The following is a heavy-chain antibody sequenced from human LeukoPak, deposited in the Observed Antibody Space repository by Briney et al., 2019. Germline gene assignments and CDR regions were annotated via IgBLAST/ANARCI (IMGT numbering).Heavy chain of an antibody. CDR2: ISAYNGNT. CDR1: GYTFTSYG. V-gene: IGHV1-18*01. CDR3: ARWDYDILTGYTPTGY. D-gene: IGHD3-9*01. J-gene: IGHJ4*02. Sequence: ASVKVSCKASGYTFTSYGISWGRQAPGQGLEWRGWISAYNGNTNYAQRLQGRVTMTTDTSTSTAYMELRSLRSDDTAVYYCARWDYDILTGYTPTGYWGQGTLVTVSS.